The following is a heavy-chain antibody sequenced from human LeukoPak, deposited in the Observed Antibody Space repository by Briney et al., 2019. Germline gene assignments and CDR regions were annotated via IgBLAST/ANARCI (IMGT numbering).Heavy chain of an antibody. Sequence: ASVEVSCKASGYTFTGYYMHWVRQAPGQGLEWMGWINPNSGGTNYAQKFQGRVTMTRDTSISTAYMELSRLRSDDTAVYYCARDLDIVATIVDYWGQGTLVTVSS. CDR1: GYTFTGYY. J-gene: IGHJ4*02. CDR3: ARDLDIVATIVDY. CDR2: INPNSGGT. V-gene: IGHV1-2*02. D-gene: IGHD5-12*01.